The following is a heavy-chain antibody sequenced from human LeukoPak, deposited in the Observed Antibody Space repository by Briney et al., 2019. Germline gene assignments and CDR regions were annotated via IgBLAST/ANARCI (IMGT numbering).Heavy chain of an antibody. CDR1: GFTFSSYA. J-gene: IGHJ4*02. Sequence: GGSLRLSCSASGFTFSSYAMHWVRQAPGKGLEWVGRIKTKNDGGTTDYAAPVKGRFTISRDDSKNTLYLQMSSLRTEDTAVYYCTSTLGYWGQGTLVTVSS. D-gene: IGHD7-27*01. CDR2: IKTKNDGGTT. CDR3: TSTLGY. V-gene: IGHV3-15*01.